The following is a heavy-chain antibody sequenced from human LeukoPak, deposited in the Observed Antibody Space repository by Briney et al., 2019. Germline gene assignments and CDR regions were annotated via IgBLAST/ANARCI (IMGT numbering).Heavy chain of an antibody. CDR2: IYTSGST. V-gene: IGHV4-61*02. CDR1: GGSISSGSYY. J-gene: IGHJ4*02. Sequence: PSETLSLTCTVSGGSISSGSYYWSWSRQPAGKGLEWSGRIYTSGSTNYNPSLKSRVTISVDTSKNQFSLKLSSVTAADTAVYYCARVRWIAAAFLYYFDYWGQGTLVTVSS. D-gene: IGHD6-13*01. CDR3: ARVRWIAAAFLYYFDY.